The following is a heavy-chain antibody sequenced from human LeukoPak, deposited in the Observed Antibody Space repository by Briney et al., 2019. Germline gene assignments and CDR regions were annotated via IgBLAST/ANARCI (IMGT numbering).Heavy chain of an antibody. Sequence: GGSLRLSCAASGFTFSSYSLNWVRQAPGKGLEWVSTITNSGDNTYYADSVKGLFTISRDNSKNTVYLQMTSLRAEDTAVYYCVKDRQHGCWGQGALVTVSP. CDR2: ITNSGDNT. CDR3: VKDRQHGC. D-gene: IGHD1-1*01. CDR1: GFTFSSYS. J-gene: IGHJ4*02. V-gene: IGHV3-23*01.